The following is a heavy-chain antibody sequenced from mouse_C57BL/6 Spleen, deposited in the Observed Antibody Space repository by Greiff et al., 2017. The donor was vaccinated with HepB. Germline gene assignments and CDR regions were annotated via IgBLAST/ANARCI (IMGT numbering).Heavy chain of an antibody. D-gene: IGHD4-1*01. V-gene: IGHV1-26*01. Sequence: EVQLQQSGPELVKPGASVKISCKASGYTFTDYYMNWVKQSHGKSLEWIGDINPNNGGTSYNQKFKGKATLTVDKSSSTAYMELRSLTSEDSAVYYCARCLLGYYAMDYWGQGTSVTVSS. J-gene: IGHJ4*01. CDR1: GYTFTDYY. CDR3: ARCLLGYYAMDY. CDR2: INPNNGGT.